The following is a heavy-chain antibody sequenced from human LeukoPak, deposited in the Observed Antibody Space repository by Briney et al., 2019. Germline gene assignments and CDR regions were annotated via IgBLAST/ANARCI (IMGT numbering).Heavy chain of an antibody. J-gene: IGHJ6*04. Sequence: ASVKVSCKASGYTFTSYAMHWVRQAPGQRLGWMGWINAGNGNTKYSQKFQGRVTITRDTSASTAYMELSSLISEDTAVYYCARDIVGKVERRDYGMDVWGKGTTVTVSS. D-gene: IGHD1-1*01. CDR3: ARDIVGKVERRDYGMDV. CDR2: INAGNGNT. CDR1: GYTFTSYA. V-gene: IGHV1-3*01.